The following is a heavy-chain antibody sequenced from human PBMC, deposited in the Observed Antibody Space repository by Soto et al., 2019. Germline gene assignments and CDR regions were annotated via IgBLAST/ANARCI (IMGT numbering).Heavy chain of an antibody. CDR1: GGSLSGYY. D-gene: IGHD2-15*01. CDR3: ARTPRGRYWSGGSCSDY. V-gene: IGHV4-34*01. J-gene: IGHJ4*02. Sequence: QVQLQQWGAGLLKPSETLSLTYAVYGGSLSGYYWSWIRQAPGKGLEWIGEINHSGSTNYNPSLKSLVTISVDMSKHQFSLKLSSVTAADTAVYYCARTPRGRYWSGGSCSDYWGQGTLVTVSS. CDR2: INHSGST.